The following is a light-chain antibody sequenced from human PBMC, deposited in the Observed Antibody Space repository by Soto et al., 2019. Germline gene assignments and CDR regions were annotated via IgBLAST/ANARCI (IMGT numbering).Light chain of an antibody. CDR2: AAS. CDR1: QSISNH. V-gene: IGKV1-39*01. J-gene: IGKJ5*01. CDR3: QQSYGTPIT. Sequence: DIQMTQSPSSLSASVEDRVMMTCRASQSISNHLNWYQQKPGKAPKLLIFAASSLQSGVPSRFSGSGSGTDFTLTITSLQPEDFATYYCQQSYGTPITFGQGTRLEIK.